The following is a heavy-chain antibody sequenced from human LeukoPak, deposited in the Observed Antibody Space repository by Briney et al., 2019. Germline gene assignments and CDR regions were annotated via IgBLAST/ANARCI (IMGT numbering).Heavy chain of an antibody. CDR2: IYYSGST. V-gene: IGHV4-59*08. CDR1: GGSISSYY. Sequence: SETLSLACTVSGGSISSYYWNWIRQPPGKGLEWIGYIYYSGSTNYNPSLKSRVTISVDTSKNQFSLKLSSVTAADTAVYYCARWVVSSGWYYFDYWGQGTLVTVSS. J-gene: IGHJ4*02. D-gene: IGHD6-19*01. CDR3: ARWVVSSGWYYFDY.